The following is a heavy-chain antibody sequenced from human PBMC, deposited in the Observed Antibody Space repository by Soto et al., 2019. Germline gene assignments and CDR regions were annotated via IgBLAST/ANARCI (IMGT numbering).Heavy chain of an antibody. Sequence: ASVKVSCKASGYTFTSYDINWVRQATGQGLEWMGWMNPNSGNTGYAQKFQGRVTMTRNTSISTAYMELSSLRSEDTAVYYCARGPIVGATTYYYYGMDVWGQGTTVTVSS. CDR2: MNPNSGNT. CDR3: ARGPIVGATTYYYYGMDV. J-gene: IGHJ6*02. D-gene: IGHD1-26*01. V-gene: IGHV1-8*01. CDR1: GYTFTSYD.